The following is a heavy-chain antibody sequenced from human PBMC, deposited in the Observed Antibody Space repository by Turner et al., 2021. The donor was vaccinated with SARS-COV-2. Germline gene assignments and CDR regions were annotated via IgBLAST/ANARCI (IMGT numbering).Heavy chain of an antibody. CDR2: IYYSGST. CDR1: CCPISSSSYY. D-gene: IGHD2-15*01. Sequence: QLQMLESGPGLVQPSQTLSLTCTFSCCPISSSSYYWVWIRQPPGKGLEWIGSIYYSGSTSYNTSHKSRVIISVDTSKNQFALKLSSVTAADTAVYYCAGEVVVLTTTHYGMDVWGQGTTVTVSS. CDR3: AGEVVVLTTTHYGMDV. J-gene: IGHJ6*02. V-gene: IGHV4-39*01.